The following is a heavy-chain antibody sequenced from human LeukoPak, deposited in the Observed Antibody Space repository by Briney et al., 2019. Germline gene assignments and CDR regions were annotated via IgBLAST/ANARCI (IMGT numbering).Heavy chain of an antibody. CDR1: GITLSNYG. CDR2: ISDSGGRT. D-gene: IGHD3-22*01. V-gene: IGHV3-23*01. Sequence: GGSLRLSCAVSGITLSNYGMSWVRQAPGKGLDWVAGISDSGGRTNYADSVKGRFTISRDNPKNTLYLQMNSLRAEDTAVYFCAKRGVVIRVILVGFHKEAYYFDSWGQGALVTVSS. J-gene: IGHJ4*02. CDR3: AKRGVVIRVILVGFHKEAYYFDS.